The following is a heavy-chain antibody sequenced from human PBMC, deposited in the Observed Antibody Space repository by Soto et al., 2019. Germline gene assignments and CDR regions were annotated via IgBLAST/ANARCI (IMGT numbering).Heavy chain of an antibody. V-gene: IGHV4-30-4*08. D-gene: IGHD6-19*01. CDR2: IYNSGST. CDR3: ARGFTSGWEHRCFGY. Sequence: QVQLQESGPGLVEPSQTLSLTCTVSGGSISRGDYFWSWIRQPPGKGLEWIGYIYNSGSTYYNPSLKSRVTISVDASKNQFSLKLDSVTAADTAVYYCARGFTSGWEHRCFGYWGQGTLVTVSS. J-gene: IGHJ4*02. CDR1: GGSISRGDYF.